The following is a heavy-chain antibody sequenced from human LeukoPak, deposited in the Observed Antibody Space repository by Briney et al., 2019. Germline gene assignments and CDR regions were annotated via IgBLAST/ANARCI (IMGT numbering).Heavy chain of an antibody. J-gene: IGHJ4*02. Sequence: GGSLRLSCAASGFTFSSYWMSWVRQAPGKGPEWVANIKQDGSEKYYVDSVKGRFTISRDNAKNSLYLQMNSLRAEDTAVYYCARARRYLGYCSGGSCYGYFDYWGQGTLVTVSS. CDR3: ARARRYLGYCSGGSCYGYFDY. CDR1: GFTFSSYW. V-gene: IGHV3-7*01. D-gene: IGHD2-15*01. CDR2: IKQDGSEK.